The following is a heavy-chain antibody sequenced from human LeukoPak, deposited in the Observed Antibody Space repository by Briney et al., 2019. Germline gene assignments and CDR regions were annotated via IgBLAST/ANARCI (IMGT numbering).Heavy chain of an antibody. J-gene: IGHJ4*02. D-gene: IGHD3-22*01. V-gene: IGHV3-20*01. CDR3: ARRLNYYDSSGTEGYYFDY. CDR2: INWNGAST. Sequence: GGSLRLSCAASGFTFDDYGMSWVRQAPGKGLEWVSGINWNGASTGYADSVKGRFTISRDNAKTSLSLQMDSLRAEDTVLYHCARRLNYYDSSGTEGYYFDYWGQGTLVTVSS. CDR1: GFTFDDYG.